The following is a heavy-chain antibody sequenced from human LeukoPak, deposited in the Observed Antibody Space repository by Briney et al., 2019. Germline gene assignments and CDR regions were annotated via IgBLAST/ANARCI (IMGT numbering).Heavy chain of an antibody. CDR3: ARDGVQGIVVVPAAREEWFDP. CDR1: GYTFTTYG. Sequence: GASVKVSCKASGYTFTTYGISWVRQAPGQGLEWMGWISAYKGNTNYAQKLQGRVTMTTDTSTSTAYMELRSLRPDDTAVYYCARDGVQGIVVVPAAREEWFDPWGQGTLVTVSS. V-gene: IGHV1-18*01. J-gene: IGHJ5*02. CDR2: ISAYKGNT. D-gene: IGHD2-2*01.